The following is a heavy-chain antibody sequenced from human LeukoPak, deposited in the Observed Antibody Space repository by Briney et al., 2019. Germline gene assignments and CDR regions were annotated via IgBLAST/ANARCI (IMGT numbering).Heavy chain of an antibody. CDR3: ATDPVGYCNADGCYSVDY. J-gene: IGHJ4*02. CDR1: GYTLTELS. CDR2: FYTKHGET. V-gene: IGHV1-24*01. Sequence: ASVKVSCKVSGYTLTELSMHWVRQAPGKGLEWMGGFYTKHGETVYAQKFQGRLTITEDTSTHTAYMELSSLRSDDTAVYYCATDPVGYCNADGCYSVDYWGQGTLVTVSS. D-gene: IGHD2-15*01.